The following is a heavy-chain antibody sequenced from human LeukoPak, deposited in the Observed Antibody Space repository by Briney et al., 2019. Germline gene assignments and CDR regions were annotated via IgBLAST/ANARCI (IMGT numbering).Heavy chain of an antibody. CDR1: GFTVSSNY. CDR3: ARDYYYDN. Sequence: PGGSLRLSCAASGFTVSSNYMSWVRQAPGKGLEWVAVIWYDGSNKYYADSVKGRFTISRDNSKNTLYLQMNSLRAEDTAVYYCARDYYYDNWGQGTLVTVYS. V-gene: IGHV3-33*08. J-gene: IGHJ4*02. CDR2: IWYDGSNK.